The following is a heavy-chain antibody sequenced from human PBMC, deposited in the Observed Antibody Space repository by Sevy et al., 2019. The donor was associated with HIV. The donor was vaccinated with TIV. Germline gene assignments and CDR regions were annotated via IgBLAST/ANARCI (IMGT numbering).Heavy chain of an antibody. D-gene: IGHD3-3*01. CDR1: GFTFSSYA. Sequence: GGSLRLSCAASGFTFSSYAMSWVRQAPGKGLEWVSAISGSGGSTYYADSVKGRFTISRDNSKNTLYLQMNSLRAEDTAVDYCAKSGGGYYEPIDYWGQGTLVTVSS. J-gene: IGHJ4*02. V-gene: IGHV3-23*01. CDR3: AKSGGGYYEPIDY. CDR2: ISGSGGST.